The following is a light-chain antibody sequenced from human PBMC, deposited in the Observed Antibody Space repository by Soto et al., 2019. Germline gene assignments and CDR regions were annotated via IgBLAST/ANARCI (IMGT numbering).Light chain of an antibody. CDR3: QQRSNWPPVFS. Sequence: EIVLTQSPATLSLSPGERATLSCRASQSVSYLAWYQQKPGQAPRLLIYHASNRATGIPARFSGSGSGTDFTLSISILEPEDFAVYYCQQRSNWPPVFSFGPGTKVDMK. CDR2: HAS. J-gene: IGKJ3*01. CDR1: QSVSY. V-gene: IGKV3-11*01.